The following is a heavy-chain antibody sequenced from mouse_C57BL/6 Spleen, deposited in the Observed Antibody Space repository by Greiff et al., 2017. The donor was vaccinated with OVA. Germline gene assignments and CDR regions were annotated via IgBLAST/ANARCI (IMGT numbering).Heavy chain of an antibody. D-gene: IGHD2-3*01. CDR3: AREMRVTYWYFDV. Sequence: EVKLEESGPGLVKPSQSLSLTCSVTGYSITSGYYWNWIRQFPGNKLEWMGYISYDGSNNYNPSLKNRISITRDTSKNQFFLKLNSVTTEDTATYYCAREMRVTYWYFDVWGTGTTVTVSS. CDR1: GYSITSGYY. V-gene: IGHV3-6*01. J-gene: IGHJ1*03. CDR2: ISYDGSN.